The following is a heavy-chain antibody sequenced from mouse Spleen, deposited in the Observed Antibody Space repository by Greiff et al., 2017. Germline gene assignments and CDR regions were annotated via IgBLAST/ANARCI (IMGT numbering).Heavy chain of an antibody. D-gene: IGHD1-1*01. CDR2: ISDGGSYT. V-gene: IGHV5-4*01. J-gene: IGHJ1*03. CDR3: ARGGYYYGSSRYFDV. CDR1: GFTFSSYA. Sequence: DVHLVESGGGLVKPGGSLKLSCAASGFTFSSYAMSWVRQTPEKRLEWVATISDGGSYTYYPDNVKGRFTISRDNAKNNLYLQMSHLKSEDTAMYYCARGGYYYGSSRYFDVWGTGTTVTVSS.